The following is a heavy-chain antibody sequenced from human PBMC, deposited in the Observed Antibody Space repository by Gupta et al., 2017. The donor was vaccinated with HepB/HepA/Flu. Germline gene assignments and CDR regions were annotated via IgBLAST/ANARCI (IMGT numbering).Heavy chain of an antibody. V-gene: IGHV1-2*02. CDR2: IHPNSGGT. CDR1: GYSFTGHH. J-gene: IGHJ4*02. Sequence: QVLLGQPGPEVTKPGASVKVSCRASGYSFTGHHKHWGRHAPGQGLEWMGWIHPNSGGTNYAQKFQDRVTMSRDTSISTAYMELRSLKSDDTAIYYCARGGGIALEFDYWGQGTLVTVSS. CDR3: ARGGGIALEFDY. D-gene: IGHD6-13*01.